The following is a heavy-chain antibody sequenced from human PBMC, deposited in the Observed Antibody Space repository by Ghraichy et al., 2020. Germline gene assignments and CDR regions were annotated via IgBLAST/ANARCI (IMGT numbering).Heavy chain of an antibody. CDR1: GFTVSSNY. CDR3: ARVGYTSGWYRD. CDR2: IYSGSNT. D-gene: IGHD6-19*01. Sequence: LSLTCEASGFTVSSNYMTWVRQAPGKGLEGVSVIYSGSNTYYAGSVKGRFTISRDNSKNTLYLQMNRLRTEDTAVYYCARVGYTSGWYRDWVQGTLVTVSS. J-gene: IGHJ4*02. V-gene: IGHV3-53*01.